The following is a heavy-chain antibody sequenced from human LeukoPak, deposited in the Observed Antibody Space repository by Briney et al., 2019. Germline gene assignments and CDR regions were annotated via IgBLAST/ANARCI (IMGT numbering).Heavy chain of an antibody. CDR3: AHPSTPDYGGLDY. D-gene: IGHD4-17*01. J-gene: IGHJ4*02. Sequence: GGSLRLSCAASGFTFSSNWMYWVRQAPGKGLEWVSAITGSGGSIYYADSVRGRFTISRDNSKNTLYLQMNSLRAEDTAVYYCAHPSTPDYGGLDYWGQGTLVTVSS. CDR1: GFTFSSNW. CDR2: ITGSGGSI. V-gene: IGHV3-23*01.